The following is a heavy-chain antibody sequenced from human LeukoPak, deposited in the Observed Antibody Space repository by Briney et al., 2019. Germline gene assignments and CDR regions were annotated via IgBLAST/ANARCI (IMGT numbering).Heavy chain of an antibody. J-gene: IGHJ4*02. D-gene: IGHD1-14*01. Sequence: SETLSLTCTVPGGSISSSSYYWGWIRQPPGKGLEWIGSIYYSGSTYYNPSLKSRVTISVDTSKNQFSLKLSSVTAADAAVYYCARDRSPGPGAALPGYWGQGTLVTVSS. CDR2: IYYSGST. CDR1: GGSISSSSYY. V-gene: IGHV4-39*07. CDR3: ARDRSPGPGAALPGY.